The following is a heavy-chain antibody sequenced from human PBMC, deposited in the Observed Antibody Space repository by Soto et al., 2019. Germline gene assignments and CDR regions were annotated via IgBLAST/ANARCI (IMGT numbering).Heavy chain of an antibody. D-gene: IGHD6-19*01. V-gene: IGHV1-46*01. CDR1: GYTVTSYF. CDR2: INPSGGRT. J-gene: IGHJ6*02. Sequence: GASVKVSCKASGYTVTSYFMHWVRQAPGQGLEWMGIINPSGGRTSYAPKFEGRVTMTRDTSTSTVYMELSSLRSEDTAVYYCARESAQKCLVPGGMDVWGQGTTVTVSS. CDR3: ARESAQKCLVPGGMDV.